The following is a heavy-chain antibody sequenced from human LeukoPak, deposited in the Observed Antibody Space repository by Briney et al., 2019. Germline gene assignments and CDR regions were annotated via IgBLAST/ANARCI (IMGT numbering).Heavy chain of an antibody. Sequence: GGSLRLSCAVSGFIFSSSAMSWVRQAPGKGLEWVSAVSGGGDDTSYADSARGRFTVSRDNSKNTLYLQMNSLRAEDTAVYYCAKDSRESSGHFPYYYYYHYGLDVWGQGTTVTVSS. D-gene: IGHD3-22*01. V-gene: IGHV3-23*01. CDR1: GFIFSSSA. CDR2: VSGGGDDT. J-gene: IGHJ6*02. CDR3: AKDSRESSGHFPYYYYYHYGLDV.